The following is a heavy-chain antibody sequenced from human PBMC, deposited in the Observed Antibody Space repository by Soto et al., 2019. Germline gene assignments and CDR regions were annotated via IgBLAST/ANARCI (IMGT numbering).Heavy chain of an antibody. CDR3: ARHGRGVGARPLDY. Sequence: QVTLKESGPVLVKPTEPLTLTCTVSGFSLSNARMGVTWIRQPPGKALEWLAHIFSNDEKSDSTSLTRRLTISQDTTKSQVVLTMTTMDPVDTATYYCARHGRGVGARPLDYWGQGTLVTVSS. J-gene: IGHJ4*02. CDR2: IFSNDEK. D-gene: IGHD1-26*01. V-gene: IGHV2-26*01. CDR1: GFSLSNARMG.